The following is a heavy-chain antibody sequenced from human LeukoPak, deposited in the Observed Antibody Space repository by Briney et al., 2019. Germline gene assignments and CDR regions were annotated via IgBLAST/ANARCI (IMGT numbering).Heavy chain of an antibody. Sequence: ASVKVSCKASGGTFSSYAISWVRQAPGQGLEWMGGIIPIFGTANYAQKFQGRVAITADESTSTAYMELSSLRSEDTAVYYCARVSLGNEPGSPQNYYYYGMDVWGQGTTVTVSS. CDR2: IIPIFGTA. CDR3: ARVSLGNEPGSPQNYYYYGMDV. J-gene: IGHJ6*02. CDR1: GGTFSSYA. V-gene: IGHV1-69*13.